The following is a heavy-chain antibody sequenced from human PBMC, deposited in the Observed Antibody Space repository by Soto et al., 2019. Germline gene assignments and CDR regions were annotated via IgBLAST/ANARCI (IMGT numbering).Heavy chain of an antibody. CDR1: GFTFSSYA. V-gene: IGHV3-23*01. CDR3: ANPMVSVVRGHRDYYYYGMDV. CDR2: ISGSGGST. Sequence: GGSLRLSCAASGFTFSSYAMSWVRQAPGKGLEWVSAISGSGGSTYYADSVKGRFTISRDNSKNTLYLQMNSLRAEDTAVYYCANPMVSVVRGHRDYYYYGMDVWGQGTTVTVSS. D-gene: IGHD2-15*01. J-gene: IGHJ6*02.